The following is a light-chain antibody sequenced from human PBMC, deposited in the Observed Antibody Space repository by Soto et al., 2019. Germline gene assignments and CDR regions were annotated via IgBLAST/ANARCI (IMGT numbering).Light chain of an antibody. J-gene: IGKJ4*01. CDR3: QQYGSAPRT. Sequence: EIVLTQSPGTLSLSPGERATLSCRASQSVSNSYLAWYQQKPDQAPRLLIYVASSRATGIPDRFSGSGSGTDFTLTINRLEPEDSAVYYCQQYGSAPRTFGGGTKVEIK. V-gene: IGKV3-20*01. CDR2: VAS. CDR1: QSVSNSY.